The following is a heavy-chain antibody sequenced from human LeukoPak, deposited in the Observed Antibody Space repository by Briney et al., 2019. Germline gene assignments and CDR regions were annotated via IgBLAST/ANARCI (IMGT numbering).Heavy chain of an antibody. D-gene: IGHD5-18*01. CDR1: GGTFSSYA. CDR3: ARWMDTAMVGRGENWFDP. CDR2: IIPIFGTA. Sequence: SVKVSCKASGGTFSSYAISWVRQAPGQGLEWMGGIIPIFGTANCAQKFQGRVTITTDESTSTAYMELSSLRSEDTAVYYCARWMDTAMVGRGENWFDPWGQGTLVTISS. V-gene: IGHV1-69*05. J-gene: IGHJ5*02.